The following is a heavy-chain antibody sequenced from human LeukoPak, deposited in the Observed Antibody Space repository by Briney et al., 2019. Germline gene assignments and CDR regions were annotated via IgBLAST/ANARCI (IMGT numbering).Heavy chain of an antibody. J-gene: IGHJ4*02. D-gene: IGHD3-9*01. V-gene: IGHV4-59*01. CDR1: GGSISSYY. CDR3: ARGDYDILTGYYPLDY. CDR2: IYYSGST. Sequence: SETLSLTRTVSGGSISSYYWSWIRQPPGKGLEWIGYIYYSGSTNYNPSLKSRVTISVDTSKNQFSLKLSSVTAADTAVYYCARGDYDILTGYYPLDYWGQGTLVTVSP.